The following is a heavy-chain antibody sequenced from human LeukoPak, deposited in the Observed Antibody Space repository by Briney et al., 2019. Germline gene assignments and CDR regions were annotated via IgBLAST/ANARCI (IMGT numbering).Heavy chain of an antibody. CDR3: ARGRSIAAAGIHLGPLYMDV. CDR1: GYTFTGYY. CDR2: INPNSGAT. D-gene: IGHD6-13*01. J-gene: IGHJ6*04. V-gene: IGHV1-2*02. Sequence: GASVKVSCKASGYTFTGYYMHWVRQAPGQGLEWVGWINPNSGATNYAQKFQGRVTMTRDTSASTAYMELSSLRSEDMAVYYCARGRSIAAAGIHLGPLYMDVWGKGTTVTVSS.